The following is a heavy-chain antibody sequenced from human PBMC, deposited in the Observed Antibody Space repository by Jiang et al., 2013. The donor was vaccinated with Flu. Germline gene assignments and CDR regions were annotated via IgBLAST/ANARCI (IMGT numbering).Heavy chain of an antibody. D-gene: IGHD2-2*01. CDR3: ARERYCRTTSCSGDAFDI. CDR2: ISSSSSYI. J-gene: IGHJ3*02. Sequence: VQLVESGGGLVKPGGSLRLSCAASGFTFSSYSMNWVRQAPGKGLEWVSSISSSSSYIYYADSVKGRFTISRDNAKNSLYLQMNSLRAEDTAVYYCARERYCRTTSCSGDAFDIWGQGTMVTVSS. CDR1: GFTFSSYS. V-gene: IGHV3-21*01.